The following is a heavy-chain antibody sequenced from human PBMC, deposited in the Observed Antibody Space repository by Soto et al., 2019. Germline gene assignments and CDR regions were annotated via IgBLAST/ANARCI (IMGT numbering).Heavy chain of an antibody. CDR2: IYYSGST. CDR3: ARQQYCSGGSCYSLWFDP. CDR1: GGSISSGGYY. V-gene: IGHV4-31*03. J-gene: IGHJ5*02. Sequence: QVQLQESGPGLVKPSQTLSLTCTVSGGSISSGGYYWSWIRQHPGKGLEWIGYIYYSGSTYYNPSLKSRVTISVDPSKNQFSLKLSSVTAADTAVYYCARQQYCSGGSCYSLWFDPWGQGTLVTVSS. D-gene: IGHD2-15*01.